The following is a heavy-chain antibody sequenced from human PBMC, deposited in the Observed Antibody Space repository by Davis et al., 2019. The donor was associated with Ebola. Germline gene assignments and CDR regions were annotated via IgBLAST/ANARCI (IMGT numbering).Heavy chain of an antibody. J-gene: IGHJ3*01. CDR1: GFKFSEYY. D-gene: IGHD3-10*01. CDR3: ARDGPLLWFGNSLYETDAFDL. Sequence: PGGSLRLSCVGSGFKFSEYYMSWVRQAPGKGLEWLSYISSSGSTTYSSDSVRGRFTISRDNARHSLFLQMDSLRDEDTAVYYWARDGPLLWFGNSLYETDAFDLWGQGTMVTVSS. V-gene: IGHV3-11*01. CDR2: ISSSGSTT.